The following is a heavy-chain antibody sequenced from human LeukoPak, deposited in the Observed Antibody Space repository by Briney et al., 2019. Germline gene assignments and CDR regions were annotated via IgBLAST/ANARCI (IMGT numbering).Heavy chain of an antibody. V-gene: IGHV1-2*02. CDR1: GYTLTELS. Sequence: ASVKVSCKVSGYTLTELSMHWVRQAPGQGLEWMGWINPNSGGTNYAQKFQGRVTMTRDTSISTAYMELSRLRSDDTAVYYCARFPDILTGYSDWGQGTLVTVSS. CDR3: ARFPDILTGYSD. CDR2: INPNSGGT. D-gene: IGHD3-9*01. J-gene: IGHJ4*02.